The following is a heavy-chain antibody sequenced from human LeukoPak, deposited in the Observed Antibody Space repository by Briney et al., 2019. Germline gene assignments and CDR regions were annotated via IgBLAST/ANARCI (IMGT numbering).Heavy chain of an antibody. D-gene: IGHD3-16*02. CDR1: GFTFSSYA. Sequence: PGGSLRLSCAASGFTFSSYAMDWVRQAPGKGLEWVAVISYDGSNKYYADSVKGRFTISRDNSKNTLYLQMNSLRAEDTAVYYCARGPHDYVWGSYRYTHFDYWGQGTLVTVSS. CDR2: ISYDGSNK. CDR3: ARGPHDYVWGSYRYTHFDY. J-gene: IGHJ4*02. V-gene: IGHV3-30-3*01.